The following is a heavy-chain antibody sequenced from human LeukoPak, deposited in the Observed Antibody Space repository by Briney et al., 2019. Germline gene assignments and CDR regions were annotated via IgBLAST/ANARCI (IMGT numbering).Heavy chain of an antibody. Sequence: GGSLRLSCAASGFTFSSYWMHWVRQAPGKGLVWVSRINSDGSSTSYADSVKGRFTISRDNAKNTLYLQMNSLRAEDTAVYYCAREFTSSVAVYYWGQGTLVTVSS. D-gene: IGHD3-10*01. V-gene: IGHV3-74*01. J-gene: IGHJ4*02. CDR2: INSDGSST. CDR3: AREFTSSVAVYY. CDR1: GFTFSSYW.